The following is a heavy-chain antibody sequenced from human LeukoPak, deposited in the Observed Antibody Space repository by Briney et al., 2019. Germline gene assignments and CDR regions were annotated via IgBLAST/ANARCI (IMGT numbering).Heavy chain of an antibody. CDR3: ARRVVPAAIATPSYGMDV. CDR1: GGSISSSNW. CDR2: INHSGST. J-gene: IGHJ6*02. V-gene: IGHV4-4*02. Sequence: SGTLSLTCAVSGGSISSSNWWSWIRQPPGKGLEWIGEINHSGSTNYNPSLKSRVTISVDTSKNQFSLKLSSVTAADTAVYYCARRVVPAAIATPSYGMDVWGQGTTVTVSS. D-gene: IGHD2-2*02.